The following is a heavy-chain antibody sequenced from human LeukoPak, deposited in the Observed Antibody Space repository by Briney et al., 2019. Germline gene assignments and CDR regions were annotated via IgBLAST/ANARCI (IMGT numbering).Heavy chain of an antibody. CDR2: IHSTGNT. J-gene: IGHJ6*03. D-gene: IGHD6-6*01. Sequence: SETLSLTCTVSGGSITDHYWSWIRQPPGKGLELTGHIHSTGNTFYKPSLKSRITISLDTSRNQFSLRLSSVTAADTAVYYCARDRVSSSPYYYYMDVWGKGTTVTVSS. V-gene: IGHV4-59*11. CDR1: GGSITDHY. CDR3: ARDRVSSSPYYYYMDV.